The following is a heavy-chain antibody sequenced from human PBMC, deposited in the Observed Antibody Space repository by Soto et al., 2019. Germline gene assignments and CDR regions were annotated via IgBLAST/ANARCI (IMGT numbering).Heavy chain of an antibody. J-gene: IGHJ3*02. D-gene: IGHD3-9*01. V-gene: IGHV3-21*01. CDR2: LSPSYPYT. CDR3: ARDTNYDILTGYPPGDAFDI. Sequence: GGSLRLSCAASGFDFSTLGMNWVRQAPGKGLEWVSFLSPSYPYTSYADSVKGRFTISGDNAKNSVSLQMNSLRAEDTAVYYCARDTNYDILTGYPPGDAFDIWGQGTMVTVSS. CDR1: GFDFSTLG.